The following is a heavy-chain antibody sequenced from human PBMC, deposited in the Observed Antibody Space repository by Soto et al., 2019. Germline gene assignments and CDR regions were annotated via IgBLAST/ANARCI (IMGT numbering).Heavy chain of an antibody. J-gene: IGHJ6*02. CDR1: GGSVNSGGYH. V-gene: IGHV4-31*03. Sequence: QVQLQESGPGQVKPSQTLSHTCTVSGGSVNSGGYHWSWIRQHPGKGLEWIGDIYYSGSTYYNPSLKSRVTISIDTSTNHFSLHLSALTAADTAVYYCARAPIPNWNYYGMDVWGQGTTVTVSS. CDR3: ARAPIPNWNYYGMDV. D-gene: IGHD1-1*01. CDR2: IYYSGST.